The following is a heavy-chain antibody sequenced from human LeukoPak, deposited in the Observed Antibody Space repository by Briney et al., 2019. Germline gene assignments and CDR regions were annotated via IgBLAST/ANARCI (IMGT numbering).Heavy chain of an antibody. CDR2: TYFRSKWNN. V-gene: IGHV6-1*01. J-gene: IGHJ4*02. CDR1: GDNVFSSSVA. CDR3: ARGAMSAFDY. Sequence: SQTLSLTCAISGDNVFSSSVAWNWIRQSPSRGLEWLGRTYFRSKWNNDYALSVKSRITINLDTAKNHLSLQLNSVTPEDTAVYYCARGAMSAFDYWGQGTLVTVSS. D-gene: IGHD6-25*01.